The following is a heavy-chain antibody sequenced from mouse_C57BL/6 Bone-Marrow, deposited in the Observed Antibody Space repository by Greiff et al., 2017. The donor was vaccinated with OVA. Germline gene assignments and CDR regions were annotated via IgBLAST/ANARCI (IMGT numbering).Heavy chain of an antibody. D-gene: IGHD1-1*01. CDR3: ARRYYGSSYWYFDV. V-gene: IGHV5-6*02. Sequence: EVKLMESGGDLVKPGGSLKLSCAASGFTFSSYGMSWVRQTPDKRLEWVATISSGGSYPYYTDRVQGRFTLTRDNAKNTLYLEMSSLKSEDTAMYYCARRYYGSSYWYFDVWGTGTTVTVSS. CDR1: GFTFSSYG. J-gene: IGHJ1*03. CDR2: ISSGGSYP.